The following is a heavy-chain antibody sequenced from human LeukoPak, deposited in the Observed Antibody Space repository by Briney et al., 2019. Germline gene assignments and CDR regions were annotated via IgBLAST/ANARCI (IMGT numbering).Heavy chain of an antibody. D-gene: IGHD3-22*01. CDR2: IWYDGGNK. Sequence: SGGSLRLSCAASGFTFSTYGIHWVRQAPGKGLEWVAVIWYDGGNKYYADSAKGRFTISRDNSKNTLYLQMNSLRADDTAVYYCARGGHYYFDSSGYYVPQFFDYWGQGTLVTVSS. V-gene: IGHV3-33*01. CDR1: GFTFSTYG. J-gene: IGHJ4*02. CDR3: ARGGHYYFDSSGYYVPQFFDY.